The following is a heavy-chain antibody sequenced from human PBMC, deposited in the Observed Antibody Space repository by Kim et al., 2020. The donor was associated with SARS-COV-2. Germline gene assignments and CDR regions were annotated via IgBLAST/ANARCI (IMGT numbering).Heavy chain of an antibody. CDR3: ASSITLLGGF. CDR1: GGSISSCGYY. CDR2: NNYSGNT. Sequence: SETLSLTCTVSGGSISSCGYYWIRIRQHPGMGLDWFGYNNYSGNTNSNLTHKSTVSISIDTNKNSFTLKPCTVTATDMSVFDCASSITLLGGF. V-gene: IGHV4-31*01. D-gene: IGHD3-16*01. J-gene: IGHJ5*01.